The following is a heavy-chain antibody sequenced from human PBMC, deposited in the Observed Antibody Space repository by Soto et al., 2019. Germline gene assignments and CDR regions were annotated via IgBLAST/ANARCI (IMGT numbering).Heavy chain of an antibody. CDR1: GGSFSGYY. CDR3: GRGRSSGWPKVSYYGMDV. Sequence: SETLSLTCAVYGGSFSGYYWSWIRQPPGKGLEWIGEINHSGSTNYNPSLKSRVTISVDTSKNQFSLKLSSVTAADTAVYYCGRGRSSGWPKVSYYGMDVWGQGTTVTVSS. J-gene: IGHJ6*02. D-gene: IGHD6-19*01. V-gene: IGHV4-34*01. CDR2: INHSGST.